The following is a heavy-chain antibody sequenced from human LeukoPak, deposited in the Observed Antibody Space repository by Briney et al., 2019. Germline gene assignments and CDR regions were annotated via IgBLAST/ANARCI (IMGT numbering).Heavy chain of an antibody. CDR2: IYYSGST. V-gene: IGHV4-59*01. Sequence: SETLSLTCPVSGGSISSLYWSWNRQPPGEGLEWIGYIYYSGSTKYHPSLRSRVTISVDTSKDQFSLELNSVTAADTAVYYCARERDSYGVYFDNGGQGTLVTVSS. CDR3: ARERDSYGVYFDN. CDR1: GGSISSLY. J-gene: IGHJ4*02. D-gene: IGHD5-18*01.